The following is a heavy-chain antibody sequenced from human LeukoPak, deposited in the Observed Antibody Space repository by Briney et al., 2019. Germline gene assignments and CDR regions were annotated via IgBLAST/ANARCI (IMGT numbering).Heavy chain of an antibody. Sequence: GGSLRLSCAASGFTFSSYAMNWVRQAPGKGLEWVSSITGGGDTIHYAASVQGRFTISRDNSKNTLYLQMNSLRAEDTAVYHCARRDRGSWHFDYWGQGTLVTVSS. CDR1: GFTFSSYA. CDR2: ITGGGDTI. J-gene: IGHJ4*02. V-gene: IGHV3-23*01. CDR3: ARRDRGSWHFDY. D-gene: IGHD6-13*01.